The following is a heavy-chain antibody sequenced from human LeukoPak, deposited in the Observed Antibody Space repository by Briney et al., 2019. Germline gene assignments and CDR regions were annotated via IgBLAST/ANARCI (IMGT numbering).Heavy chain of an antibody. Sequence: SETLSLTCTVSGGSISSGGYYWSWIRQPPGRGLEWIGYIYHSGSTYYNPPLKSRVTISVDRSKNQFSLKLSSVTAADTAVYYCARVLLAAAGTCFDYWGQGTLVTVSS. D-gene: IGHD6-13*01. CDR3: ARVLLAAAGTCFDY. J-gene: IGHJ4*02. CDR2: IYHSGST. CDR1: GGSISSGGYY. V-gene: IGHV4-30-2*01.